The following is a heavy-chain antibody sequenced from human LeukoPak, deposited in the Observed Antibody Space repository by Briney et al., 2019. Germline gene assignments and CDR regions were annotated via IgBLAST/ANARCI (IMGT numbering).Heavy chain of an antibody. CDR1: RFTFSSCA. D-gene: IGHD6-19*01. V-gene: IGHV3-23*01. CDR2: ISGSGHST. Sequence: PGGSLRLSCAVSRFTFSSCAMSWVRQAPGRGLEGVSSISGSGHSTYYADSVKGRFTISRDNSKNTLYLQMNSLRAEDTAVYYCAKPSSGWYFDPFDYWGQGTLVTVS. J-gene: IGHJ4*02. CDR3: AKPSSGWYFDPFDY.